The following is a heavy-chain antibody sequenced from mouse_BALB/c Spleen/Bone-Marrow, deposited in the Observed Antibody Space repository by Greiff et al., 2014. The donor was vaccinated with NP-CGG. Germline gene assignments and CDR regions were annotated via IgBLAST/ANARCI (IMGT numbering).Heavy chain of an antibody. CDR3: AMYYYGSSLFAY. CDR2: IDPANGNT. CDR1: GFNIKDTY. J-gene: IGHJ3*01. V-gene: IGHV14-3*02. D-gene: IGHD1-1*01. Sequence: VTLKESGAELVKPGASVKSSCTASGFNIKDTYMHWVKQRPEQGLEWIGRIDPANGNTKYDPKFQGKATITADTSSNTAYLQLSSLTSEDTAVYYCAMYYYGSSLFAYWGQGTLVTVSA.